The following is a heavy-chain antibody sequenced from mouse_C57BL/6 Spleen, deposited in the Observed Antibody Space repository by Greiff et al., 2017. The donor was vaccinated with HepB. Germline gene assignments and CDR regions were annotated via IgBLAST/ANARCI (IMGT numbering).Heavy chain of an antibody. CDR1: GFNIKDDY. Sequence: EVQLQQSGAELVRPGASVKLSCTASGFNIKDDYMHWVKQRPEQGLEWIGWIDPENGDTEYASKFQGKATITADTSSNTAYLQLSSLTSEDTAVYYCTTLMITRAMDYWGQGTSVTVSS. V-gene: IGHV14-4*01. D-gene: IGHD2-4*01. CDR2: IDPENGDT. CDR3: TTLMITRAMDY. J-gene: IGHJ4*01.